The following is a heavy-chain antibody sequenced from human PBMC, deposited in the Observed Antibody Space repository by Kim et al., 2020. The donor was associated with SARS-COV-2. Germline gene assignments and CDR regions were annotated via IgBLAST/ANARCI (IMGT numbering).Heavy chain of an antibody. CDR3: AKNIVVVVAALDY. Sequence: AASAKGRFTIYRGNSKSPLYLQMNSLRAEDTAVYYCAKNIVVVVAALDYWGQGTLVTVSS. V-gene: IGHV3-23*01. D-gene: IGHD2-15*01. J-gene: IGHJ4*02.